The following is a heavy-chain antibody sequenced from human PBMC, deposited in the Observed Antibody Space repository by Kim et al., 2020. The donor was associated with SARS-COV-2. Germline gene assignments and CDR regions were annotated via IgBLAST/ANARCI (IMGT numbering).Heavy chain of an antibody. CDR3: ARNPSLDLKWGVGVVAAAGTTGNGFDY. Sequence: GGSLRLSCAASGFTFSSYWMSWVRQAPGKGLEWVANIKQDGSEKYYVDSVKGRFTISRDNAKNSLYLQMNSLRAEDTAVYYCARNPSLDLKWGVGVVAAAGTTGNGFDYWGQGTLVTVSS. V-gene: IGHV3-7*01. CDR2: IKQDGSEK. D-gene: IGHD6-13*01. J-gene: IGHJ4*02. CDR1: GFTFSSYW.